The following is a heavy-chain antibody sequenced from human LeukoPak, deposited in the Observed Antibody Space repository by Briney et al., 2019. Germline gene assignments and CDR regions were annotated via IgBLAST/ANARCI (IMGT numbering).Heavy chain of an antibody. CDR2: ISSSSSDI. Sequence: AGGSLRLSCAASGFTFSSYSMNWVGQAPGKGLEWVSSISSSSSDIYYADSVKGRFTISRDNAKNSLYLQMNSLRAEDTAVYYCARGSRAGGFDPWGQGTLVTVSS. V-gene: IGHV3-21*01. CDR1: GFTFSSYS. CDR3: ARGSRAGGFDP. D-gene: IGHD2-2*01. J-gene: IGHJ5*02.